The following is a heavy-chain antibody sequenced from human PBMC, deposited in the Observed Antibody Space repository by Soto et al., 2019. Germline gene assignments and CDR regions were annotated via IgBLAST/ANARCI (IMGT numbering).Heavy chain of an antibody. V-gene: IGHV3-30-3*01. CDR3: ARPYDPWSSTYLLDV. Sequence: QEQLVESGGGVAQPGRSLRLSCAASGFTFSTHAMHWARQAPGKGLEWVAVTSNDGTKKYYADSVKGRFTISRDNSKNTLYLEMNSLRVEDTAVYYCARPYDPWSSTYLLDVWGQATTVTVSS. J-gene: IGHJ6*02. CDR1: GFTFSTHA. D-gene: IGHD3-3*01. CDR2: TSNDGTKK.